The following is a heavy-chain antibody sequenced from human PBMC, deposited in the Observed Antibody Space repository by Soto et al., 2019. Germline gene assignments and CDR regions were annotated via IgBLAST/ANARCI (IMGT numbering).Heavy chain of an antibody. CDR1: GGPIRSSSHC. Sequence: PSETLSLTCTVSGGPIRSSSHCWGWIRQSPGTGLEWIGSIDESGDSYYNPSLKSRVTILVDTSKNQFSLKLMSVTGADSAIYYCAREGGYADYWGQGTLVTVSS. CDR2: IDESGDS. V-gene: IGHV4-39*02. CDR3: AREGGYADY. D-gene: IGHD1-1*01. J-gene: IGHJ4*02.